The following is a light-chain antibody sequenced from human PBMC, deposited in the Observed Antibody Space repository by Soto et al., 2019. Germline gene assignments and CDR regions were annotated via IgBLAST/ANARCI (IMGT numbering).Light chain of an antibody. CDR2: KDS. CDR1: TLPRQY. V-gene: IGLV3-25*03. Sequence: SYELTQTPSVSVSPGQTARITCSGDTLPRQYAYWYQQKPGQAPVVVIYKDSERPSGIPERFSGSSSGTTVTLTISGVQAEDEADYYCQSADNVGVVFGGGTKLTVL. J-gene: IGLJ2*01. CDR3: QSADNVGVV.